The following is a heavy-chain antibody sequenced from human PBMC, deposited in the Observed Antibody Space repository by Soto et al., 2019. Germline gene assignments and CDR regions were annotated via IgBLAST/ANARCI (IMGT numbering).Heavy chain of an antibody. CDR3: ARGGTPVDD. D-gene: IGHD3-16*01. J-gene: IGHJ4*02. Sequence: ASVQVSCKASGYTFTNFGISWVRLAPGQGLEWMGWISAYNGNTNYAQKFQGRVTMTTDTSTSTAYMEVRGLRFDDTAVYYCARGGTPVDDWGQGTLVTVSS. CDR2: ISAYNGNT. CDR1: GYTFTNFG. V-gene: IGHV1-18*01.